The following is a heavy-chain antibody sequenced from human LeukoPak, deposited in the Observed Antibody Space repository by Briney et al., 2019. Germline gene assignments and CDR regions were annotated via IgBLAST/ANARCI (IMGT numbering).Heavy chain of an antibody. J-gene: IGHJ6*02. CDR3: ARSFDSRGYYYYGMDV. CDR2: VYYSGST. D-gene: IGHD3-22*01. Sequence: SETLSLTCTVSGGSISGYYGAWIRQPPGKGLEWIAYVYYSGSTGYNPSLKSRVTISVDTSKNQFSLDLSSVTAADTAVYYCARSFDSRGYYYYGMDVWGQGTTVTVSS. CDR1: GGSISGYY. V-gene: IGHV4-59*01.